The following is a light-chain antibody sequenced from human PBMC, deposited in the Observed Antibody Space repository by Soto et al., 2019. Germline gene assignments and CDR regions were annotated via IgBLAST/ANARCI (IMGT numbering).Light chain of an antibody. CDR3: QQCHTHST. CDR2: DVS. J-gene: IGKJ1*01. V-gene: IGKV1-5*01. Sequence: DIQMTQSPSTLSASVGDRVSITCRASQAISDWLAWYQQKPGQVPELLIFDVSTLESVVPSRFSGSRSGTDFPLTISSLQPDDFATYSCQQCHTHSTFGQGTKVEVK. CDR1: QAISDW.